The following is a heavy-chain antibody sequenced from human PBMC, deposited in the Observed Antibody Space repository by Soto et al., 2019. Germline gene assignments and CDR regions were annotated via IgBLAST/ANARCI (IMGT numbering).Heavy chain of an antibody. CDR1: GFTFSDYY. D-gene: IGHD4-17*01. CDR3: ARQKHDYDQWGPWFDP. V-gene: IGHV3-11*01. J-gene: IGHJ5*02. Sequence: PGGSLRLSCAASGFTFSDYYMTWIRQAPGKCLELFSYIVRSDRDIFYADSVKGRFTISRDNSKNSLYLQLNSLRVEDTAFYYCARQKHDYDQWGPWFDPWGQGTLVTSPQ. CDR2: IVRSDRDI.